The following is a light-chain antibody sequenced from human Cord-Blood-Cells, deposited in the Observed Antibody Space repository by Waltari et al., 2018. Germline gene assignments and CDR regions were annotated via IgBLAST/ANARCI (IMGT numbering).Light chain of an antibody. CDR1: SSDVGSYNL. Sequence: QSALTQPASVSGSPGQSITISCTGTSSDVGSYNLVSWYQQHPGKAPKLMIYEVSKRPSGVSNRFSGSKSGHTASLTFSGLQAEGEADYYCCSYAGSSTLVFGGGTKLTVL. CDR3: CSYAGSSTLV. CDR2: EVS. J-gene: IGLJ3*02. V-gene: IGLV2-23*02.